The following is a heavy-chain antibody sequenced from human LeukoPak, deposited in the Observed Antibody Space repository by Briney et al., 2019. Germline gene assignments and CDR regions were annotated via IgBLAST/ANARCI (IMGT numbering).Heavy chain of an antibody. J-gene: IGHJ4*02. V-gene: IGHV4-4*07. CDR3: ARVPYSSGWSYYFDY. CDR2: IYTSGST. CDR1: GGSISSYY. D-gene: IGHD6-19*01. Sequence: PETLSLTCTVSGGSISSYYWSWIRQPAGKGLEWIGRIYTSGSTNYNPSLKSRVTMSVNTSKNQFSLKLSSVTAADTAVYYCARVPYSSGWSYYFDYWGQGTLVTVSS.